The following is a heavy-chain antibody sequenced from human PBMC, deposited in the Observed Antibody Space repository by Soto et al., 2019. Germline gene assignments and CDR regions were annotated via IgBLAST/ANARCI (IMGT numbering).Heavy chain of an antibody. CDR3: ARDLDLGSYLPAFDI. D-gene: IGHD1-26*01. CDR1: GFTFSSYG. Sequence: GGSLRLSCAASGFTFSSYGMHWVRQAPGKGLEWVAVIWYDGSNKYYAESVKGRFTISRDNSKNTLYLQMNSLRAEDTAVYYCARDLDLGSYLPAFDIWGQGTMVTVSS. V-gene: IGHV3-33*01. CDR2: IWYDGSNK. J-gene: IGHJ3*02.